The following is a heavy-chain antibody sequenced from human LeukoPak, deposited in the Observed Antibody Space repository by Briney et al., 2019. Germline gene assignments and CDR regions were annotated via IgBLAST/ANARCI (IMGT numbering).Heavy chain of an antibody. D-gene: IGHD2-15*01. J-gene: IGHJ4*02. CDR1: GGTFSSYA. CDR3: AREKSVVVVAATRRETGIFDY. V-gene: IGHV1-69*06. CDR2: IIPIFGTA. Sequence: SVKVSCKASGGTFSSYAISWVRQAPGQGLEWMGGIIPIFGTANYAQKFQGRVTITADKSASTAYMELSSLRSEDTAVYYCAREKSVVVVAATRRETGIFDYWGQGTLVTVSS.